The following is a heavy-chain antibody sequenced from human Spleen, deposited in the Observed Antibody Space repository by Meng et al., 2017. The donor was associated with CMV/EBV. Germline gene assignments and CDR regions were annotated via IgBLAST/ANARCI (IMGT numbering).Heavy chain of an antibody. Sequence: ASVKVSCKASGYTFTSYYMHWVRQAPGQGLEWMGWISAYNGNTNYAQKLQGRVTMTTDTSTSTAYMELRSLRSDDTAVYYCARGDTLPRYYGMDVWGQGTTVTVSS. J-gene: IGHJ6*02. CDR3: ARGDTLPRYYGMDV. CDR1: GYTFTSYY. D-gene: IGHD2-15*01. V-gene: IGHV1-18*04. CDR2: ISAYNGNT.